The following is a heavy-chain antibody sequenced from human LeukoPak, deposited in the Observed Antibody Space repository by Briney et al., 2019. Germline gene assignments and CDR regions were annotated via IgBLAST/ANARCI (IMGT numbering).Heavy chain of an antibody. V-gene: IGHV1-2*02. J-gene: IGHJ4*02. Sequence: ASVTVSCKASGYTFTGYYMHWVRQAPGQGLEWMGWINPNSGGTNYAQKFQGRVTMTRDTSISTAYMELSRLRSDDTAVYYCARDQYYDSSGYFDYWGQGTLVTVSS. CDR3: ARDQYYDSSGYFDY. CDR2: INPNSGGT. D-gene: IGHD3-22*01. CDR1: GYTFTGYY.